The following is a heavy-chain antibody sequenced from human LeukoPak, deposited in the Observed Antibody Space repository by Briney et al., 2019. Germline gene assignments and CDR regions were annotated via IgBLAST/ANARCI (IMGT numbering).Heavy chain of an antibody. J-gene: IGHJ6*03. CDR1: GGTFSSYA. V-gene: IGHV1-69*01. CDR3: ARARWFGESNYYYYYMDV. CDR2: IIPIFGTA. Sequence: SVKVSCKASGGTFSSYAISWVRQAPGQGLEWMGGIIPIFGTANYAQKFQGRVTITADESTSTAYMELSSLRSEDTAVYYCARARWFGESNYYYYYMDVWGKGTTVTISS. D-gene: IGHD3-10*01.